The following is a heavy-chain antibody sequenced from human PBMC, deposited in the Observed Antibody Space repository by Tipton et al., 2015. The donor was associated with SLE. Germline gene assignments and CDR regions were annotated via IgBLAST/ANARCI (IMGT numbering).Heavy chain of an antibody. CDR1: GFTFSSYE. J-gene: IGHJ6*02. CDR3: AKDSEKYSRLSRDFGMDV. D-gene: IGHD5-12*01. Sequence: GSLRLSCAASGFTFSSYEMNWVRQAPGKGPEWVSSINSRSYYIKYADSVRGRFTISRDNAKHSLFLLMDSLRADDTAVYYCAKDSEKYSRLSRDFGMDVWGQGTTVSVSS. V-gene: IGHV3-21*04. CDR2: INSRSYYI.